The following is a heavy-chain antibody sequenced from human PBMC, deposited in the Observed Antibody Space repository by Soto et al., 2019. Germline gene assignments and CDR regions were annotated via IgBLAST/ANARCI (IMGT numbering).Heavy chain of an antibody. V-gene: IGHV1-18*01. CDR3: ARETHDYSDYVYYYGMDV. D-gene: IGHD4-17*01. CDR1: GCTFTSYG. CDR2: ISAYNGNT. Sequence: ASVKVSCKASGCTFTSYGISWVRQAPGQGLEWMGWISAYNGNTSYAQKLQGRVTMTTDTSTRTAYMELSSLRSDDTAVYYCARETHDYSDYVYYYGMDVCGQGTPVTVS. J-gene: IGHJ6*02.